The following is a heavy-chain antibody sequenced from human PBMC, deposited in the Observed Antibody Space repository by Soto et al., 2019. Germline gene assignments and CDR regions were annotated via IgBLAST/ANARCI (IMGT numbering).Heavy chain of an antibody. CDR1: GASISSYY. CDR3: ATILTTMTPEEHYYYGFDV. J-gene: IGHJ6*02. Sequence: SASLSLTCCVSGASISSYYYSWFRQPPGKRLEWIGHMHYGGNSDYNPSLRSRVTLSVDTSKNTVFLQMNSLRAEDTAVYYCATILTTMTPEEHYYYGFDVWGQGTTVTVSS. CDR2: MHYGGNS. V-gene: IGHV4-59*12. D-gene: IGHD4-17*01.